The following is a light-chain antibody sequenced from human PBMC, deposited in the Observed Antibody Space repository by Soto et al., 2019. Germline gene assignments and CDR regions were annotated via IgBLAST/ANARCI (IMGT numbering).Light chain of an antibody. CDR3: SSYTSSSTLVV. CDR2: DVS. CDR1: SSDFGAYNY. Sequence: QSALTQPASVSGSPGQSITISCTGTSSDFGAYNYVSWYQQHPGKAPKLMIYDVSNRPSGVSNRFSGSKSGNTASLTISGLQAEDEADYYCSSYTSSSTLVVFGGGTKVTVL. V-gene: IGLV2-14*01. J-gene: IGLJ2*01.